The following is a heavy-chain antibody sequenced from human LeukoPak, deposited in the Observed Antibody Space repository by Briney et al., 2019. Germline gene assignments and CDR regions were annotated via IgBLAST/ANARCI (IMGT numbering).Heavy chain of an antibody. CDR3: AKTNGYYDY. V-gene: IGHV3-23*01. D-gene: IGHD3-22*01. CDR1: GFTFSNFG. CDR2: ISGGGDTT. Sequence: GGSLRLSCAASGFTFSNFGMSWVRQAPGRGLEWVSGISGGGDTTCYAESVKGRFTISRDNSKNTLFLQMNSLSAEDTAVYYCAKTNGYYDYWGQGTLVAVSS. J-gene: IGHJ4*02.